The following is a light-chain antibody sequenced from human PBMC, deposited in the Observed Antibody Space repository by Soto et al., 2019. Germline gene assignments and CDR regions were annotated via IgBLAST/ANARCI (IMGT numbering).Light chain of an antibody. CDR3: TSYTTSRTVV. J-gene: IGLJ2*01. CDR1: SSDVGAYNY. Sequence: QSALTQPASVSGSPGQSITISCTGTSSDVGAYNYVSWYQHHPGKAPKLIIYDVSNRPSGVSNRFSGSKSGNTASLTISGLQAEDEADYYCTSYTTSRTVVFGGGTKLTVL. CDR2: DVS. V-gene: IGLV2-14*03.